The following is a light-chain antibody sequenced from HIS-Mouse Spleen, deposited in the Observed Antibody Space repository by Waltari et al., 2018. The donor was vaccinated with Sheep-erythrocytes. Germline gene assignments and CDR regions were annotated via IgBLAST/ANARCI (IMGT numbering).Light chain of an antibody. CDR2: EVS. V-gene: IGLV2-8*01. CDR3: SSYAGSNKWG. Sequence: QSALTQPPSASGSPGQSVTISCTGTSSDVGGYNYVSWYQQHPGKAPKLMIYEVSKRPSGVPDRFSGSKSGNTASLTVSGLQAEDEADYYCSSYAGSNKWGFGGGTKLTVL. J-gene: IGLJ3*02. CDR1: SSDVGGYNY.